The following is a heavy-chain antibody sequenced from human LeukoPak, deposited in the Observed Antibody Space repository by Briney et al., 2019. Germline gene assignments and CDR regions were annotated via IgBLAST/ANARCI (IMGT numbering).Heavy chain of an antibody. CDR3: ARGGNYWPQWWFDP. D-gene: IGHD1-26*01. CDR2: IYYTGST. V-gene: IGHV4-59*01. Sequence: PSETLSLTCTVSGGSISTYYWSWIRQPPGKGLEWIGYIYYTGSTSYNPSLKSRVTMSLDASKDQFSLELNSVTPADTAVYYCARGGNYWPQWWFDPWGRGTLVSVSS. CDR1: GGSISTYY. J-gene: IGHJ5*02.